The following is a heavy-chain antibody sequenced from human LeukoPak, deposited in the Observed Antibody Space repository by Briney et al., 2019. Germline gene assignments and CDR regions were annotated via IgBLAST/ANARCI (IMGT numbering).Heavy chain of an antibody. CDR2: INTNTWNS. V-gene: IGHV7-4-1*02. CDR1: GYTVTNYA. J-gene: IGHJ4*02. Sequence: ASVTVSYMASGYTVTNYAMKWVRQAPGQGLEWMVSINTNTWNSTYAQCFTGRFVFSLVTSVSTAYLQISCLKAEDTAVYYCARAAYSYEFDYWGQGTLVTVSS. D-gene: IGHD5-18*01. CDR3: ARAAYSYEFDY.